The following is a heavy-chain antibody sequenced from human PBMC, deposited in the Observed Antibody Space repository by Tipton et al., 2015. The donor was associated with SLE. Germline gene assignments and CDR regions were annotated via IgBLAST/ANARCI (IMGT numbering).Heavy chain of an antibody. CDR2: ISSSSSYI. CDR1: GFTFSSYS. V-gene: IGHV3-21*01. Sequence: SLRLSCAASGFTFSSYSMNWVRQAPGKGLEWVSSISSSSSYIYYADSVKGRFTISRDNAKNSLYLQMNSLRAEDTAVYYCARDGITMVRGVIGYWGQGTLVTVSS. J-gene: IGHJ4*02. D-gene: IGHD3-10*01. CDR3: ARDGITMVRGVIGY.